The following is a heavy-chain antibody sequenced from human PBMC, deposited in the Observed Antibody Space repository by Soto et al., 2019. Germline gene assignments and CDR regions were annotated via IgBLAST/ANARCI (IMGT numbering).Heavy chain of an antibody. CDR3: ARHFSVDYFDD. CDR2: IYYSGTT. Sequence: SETLSLTCTVSGDSITSNSYFWAWIRQPPGKGLEWIGSIYYSGTTYYNPSLKNRVTISVDRSKNKFSLKLSSVTAADTAVYYCARHFSVDYFDDWGQGALVT. V-gene: IGHV4-39*01. J-gene: IGHJ4*02. CDR1: GDSITSNSYF.